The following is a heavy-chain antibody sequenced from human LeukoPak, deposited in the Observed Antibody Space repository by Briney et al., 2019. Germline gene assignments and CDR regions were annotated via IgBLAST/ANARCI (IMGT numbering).Heavy chain of an antibody. J-gene: IGHJ4*02. D-gene: IGHD5-12*01. CDR2: ISYDGSNK. Sequence: PGGSLRLSCAASGFTFSSYGMPCVRQAPGKGLEWVAVISYDGSNKYYADSVKGRFTISRDNSKNTLYLQMNSLRAENSAVYYCAKDAGHGDSGYDFFDYWGQGTLVTVSS. CDR1: GFTFSSYG. CDR3: AKDAGHGDSGYDFFDY. V-gene: IGHV3-30*18.